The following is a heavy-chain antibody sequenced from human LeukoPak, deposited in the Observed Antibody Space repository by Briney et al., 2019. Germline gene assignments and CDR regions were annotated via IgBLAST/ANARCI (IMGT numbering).Heavy chain of an antibody. J-gene: IGHJ6*02. CDR1: GFTFSSYA. V-gene: IGHV3-30-3*01. Sequence: PGGSLRLSCAASGFTFSSYAMHWVRQAPGKGLEWVAVISYDGSNKYYADSVKGRFTISRDNSKNTLYLQMNSLRAEDTAVYYCARAKMSGYDDYYYYGMDVWGQGTTVTVSS. D-gene: IGHD5-12*01. CDR2: ISYDGSNK. CDR3: ARAKMSGYDDYYYYGMDV.